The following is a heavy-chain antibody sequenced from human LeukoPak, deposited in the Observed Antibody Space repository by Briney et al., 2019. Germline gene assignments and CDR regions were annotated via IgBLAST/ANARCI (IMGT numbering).Heavy chain of an antibody. J-gene: IGHJ6*02. CDR2: ISSSSYI. CDR1: GFTFSSYS. Sequence: PGGSLRLSCAASGFTFSSYSMNWVRQPPGEGLEWVSSISSSSYIYYADSVKGRFTISRDNAKNSLYLQMNSLRAEDTAVYYCARNYCSGGSCNYYYYGMDVWGQGTTVTVSS. D-gene: IGHD2-15*01. CDR3: ARNYCSGGSCNYYYYGMDV. V-gene: IGHV3-21*01.